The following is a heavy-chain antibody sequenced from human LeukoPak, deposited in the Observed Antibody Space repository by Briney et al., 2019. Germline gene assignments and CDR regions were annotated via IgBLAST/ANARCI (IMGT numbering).Heavy chain of an antibody. D-gene: IGHD2-8*02. Sequence: GGSLRLSCAASGFXFSTYWITWVRQAPGKGLEWVANINQAGSEKYYVDSVKGRFTISRDNAKNSLFLQMNSLRVEDTAVYYCARDTGIFHYWGQGTLVTVSS. V-gene: IGHV3-7*04. CDR3: ARDTGIFHY. CDR2: INQAGSEK. J-gene: IGHJ4*02. CDR1: GFXFSTYW.